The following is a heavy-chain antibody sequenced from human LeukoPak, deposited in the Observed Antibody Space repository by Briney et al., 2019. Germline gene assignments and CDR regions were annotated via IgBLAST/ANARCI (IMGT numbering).Heavy chain of an antibody. CDR1: GFTFDDYA. Sequence: PGGSLRLSCAASGFTFDDYAMHWVRQAPGKGLEWVPLISGDGGSTYYAGSVKGRFTISRDNSKNSLYLQMNSLRTEDTALYYCAKVFWAGAYCGGDCFAAFDIWGQGTMVTVSS. V-gene: IGHV3-43*02. CDR2: ISGDGGST. D-gene: IGHD2-21*02. CDR3: AKVFWAGAYCGGDCFAAFDI. J-gene: IGHJ3*02.